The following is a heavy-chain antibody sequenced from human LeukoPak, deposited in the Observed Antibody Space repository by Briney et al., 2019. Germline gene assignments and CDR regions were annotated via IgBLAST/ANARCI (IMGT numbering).Heavy chain of an antibody. CDR2: IIPILGIA. D-gene: IGHD3-22*01. J-gene: IGHJ5*02. CDR3: ARIGYYYYDSSGFWFDP. Sequence: SVKVSCKASGGTFSSYAISWVRQAPGQGLEWMGRIIPILGIANYAQKIQGRVTITADKSTSTAYMELSSLRSEDTAVYYCARIGYYYYDSSGFWFDPWGQGTLVTVSS. V-gene: IGHV1-69*04. CDR1: GGTFSSYA.